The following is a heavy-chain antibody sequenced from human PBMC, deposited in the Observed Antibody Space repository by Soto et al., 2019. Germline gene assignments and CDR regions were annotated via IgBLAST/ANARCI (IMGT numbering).Heavy chain of an antibody. Sequence: GGSLRLSCAASGFTFSSYGMHWVRQGPGKGLEWVAVVSIGGSTHYADSVRGRFTISRDNSKNTLSLQMNSLTAEDTAVYFCAKRRGAGGHFDYWGQGALVTVSS. J-gene: IGHJ4*02. CDR2: VSIGGST. V-gene: IGHV3-23*01. CDR3: AKRRGAGGHFDY. D-gene: IGHD2-15*01. CDR1: GFTFSSYG.